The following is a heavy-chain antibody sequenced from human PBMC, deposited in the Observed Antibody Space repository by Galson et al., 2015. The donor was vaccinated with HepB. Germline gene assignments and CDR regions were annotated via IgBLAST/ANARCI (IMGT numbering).Heavy chain of an antibody. V-gene: IGHV1-3*01. J-gene: IGHJ1*01. CDR1: GYTFTRNA. CDR2: INVVNGDT. D-gene: IGHD6-19*01. CDR3: ARDRAVAGTFSLFEH. Sequence: SVKVSCKASGYTFTRNAIHWVRQAPGQRLEWMGWINVVNGDTKYSQKFQGRVTITRDTSATTGYMELNSLRSEDTAVYYCARDRAVAGTFSLFEHWGQGTLVTVSS.